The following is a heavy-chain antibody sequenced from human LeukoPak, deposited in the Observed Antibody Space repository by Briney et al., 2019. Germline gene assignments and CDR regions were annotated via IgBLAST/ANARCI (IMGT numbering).Heavy chain of an antibody. Sequence: GGSLRLSCAASGFTFSDYYMSWIRQAPGKGLEWVSYISSSSSYTNYVDSVKGRFTFSRDNAKNSLYLQMNSLRAEDTAVYHCARDFRRSSSWPFDYWGQGTLVTVSS. CDR1: GFTFSDYY. CDR2: ISSSSSYT. D-gene: IGHD6-13*01. J-gene: IGHJ4*02. V-gene: IGHV3-11*06. CDR3: ARDFRRSSSWPFDY.